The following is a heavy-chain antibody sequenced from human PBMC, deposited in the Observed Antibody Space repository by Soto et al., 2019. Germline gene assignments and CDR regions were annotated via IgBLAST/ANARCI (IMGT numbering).Heavy chain of an antibody. CDR3: ARAGYSSGWIRGYYYYGMDV. V-gene: IGHV3-7*01. J-gene: IGHJ6*02. CDR2: IKQDGSEK. D-gene: IGHD6-19*01. Sequence: EVQLVESGGGLVQPGGSLRLSCAASGFTFSSYWMSWVRQAPGKGLVWVANIKQDGSEKYYVDSVKGRFTISRDNAKNSLYLQMNSLRAEDTAVYYCARAGYSSGWIRGYYYYGMDVWGQGTTVTVSS. CDR1: GFTFSSYW.